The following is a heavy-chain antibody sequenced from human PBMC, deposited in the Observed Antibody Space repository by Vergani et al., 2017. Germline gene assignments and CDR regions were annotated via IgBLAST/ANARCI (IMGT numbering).Heavy chain of an antibody. J-gene: IGHJ5*02. D-gene: IGHD5-18*01. CDR3: ARDLGIQPGWFDP. CDR2: IHYSENT. Sequence: QVQLQESGPGLVKSSETLSLTCSVSFDSIRNLYCNWIRQPQGKGLEWIESIHYSENTNYNPSLKTRVTISVDTSKNQFSLKLSAVTAADTAVYYCARDLGIQPGWFDPWGQGTLVTVSS. CDR1: FDSIRNLY. V-gene: IGHV4-59*11.